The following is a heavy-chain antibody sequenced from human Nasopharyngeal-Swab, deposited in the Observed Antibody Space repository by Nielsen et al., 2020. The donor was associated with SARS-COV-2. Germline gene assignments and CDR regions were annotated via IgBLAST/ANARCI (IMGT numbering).Heavy chain of an antibody. CDR1: GFTFSSYG. CDR3: ARSGQWLVQDY. CDR2: IWYDGSNK. J-gene: IGHJ4*02. V-gene: IGHV3-33*01. D-gene: IGHD6-19*01. Sequence: GESLKISCAASGFTFSSYGMRWVRQAPGKGLEWVAVIWYDGSNKYYADSVKGRFTISRDNSKNTLYLQMNSLRAEDTAVYYCARSGQWLVQDYWGQGTLVTVSS.